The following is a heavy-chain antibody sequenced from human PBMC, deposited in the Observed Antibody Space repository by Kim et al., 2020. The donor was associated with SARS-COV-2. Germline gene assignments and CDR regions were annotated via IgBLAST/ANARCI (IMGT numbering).Heavy chain of an antibody. CDR2: ISYDGSNK. CDR3: ARDIIVDSSGRKYYYYYGMDV. Sequence: GGSLRLSCAASGFTFSSYAMHWVRQAPGKGLEWVAVISYDGSNKYYADSVKGRFTISRDNSKNTLYLQMNSLRAEDTAVYYCARDIIVDSSGRKYYYYYGMDVWGQGTTVTVSS. V-gene: IGHV3-30*04. D-gene: IGHD3-22*01. CDR1: GFTFSSYA. J-gene: IGHJ6*02.